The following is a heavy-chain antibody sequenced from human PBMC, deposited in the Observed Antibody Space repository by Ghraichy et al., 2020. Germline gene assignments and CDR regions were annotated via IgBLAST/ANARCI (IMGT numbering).Heavy chain of an antibody. D-gene: IGHD2-21*02. CDR3: ARDNIVVVTAIRSYYFYYGMDV. Sequence: SETLSLTCTVSGGSISSYYWSWIRQPPGKGLEWIGYIYYSGSTNYNPSLKSRVTISVDTSKNQFSLKLSSVTDADTAVYYCARDNIVVVTAIRSYYFYYGMDVWGQGTTVTVSS. V-gene: IGHV4-59*01. J-gene: IGHJ6*02. CDR2: IYYSGST. CDR1: GGSISSYY.